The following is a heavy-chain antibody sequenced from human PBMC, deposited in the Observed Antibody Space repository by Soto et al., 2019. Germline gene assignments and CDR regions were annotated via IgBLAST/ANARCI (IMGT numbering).Heavy chain of an antibody. CDR1: GFTFSSYG. D-gene: IGHD6-25*01. CDR2: ISASAGTT. J-gene: IGHJ6*03. V-gene: IGHV3-23*01. CDR3: AKAAATINYYHYYMDV. Sequence: EVQVLESGGGLVQPGGSLRLSCAASGFTFSSYGMSWVRQAPGRGLEWFSGISASAGTTYYADSVKGRFTISRDNSKNTLYLQMNSLRAEDTAIYYCAKAAATINYYHYYMDVWGKGTTVTVSS.